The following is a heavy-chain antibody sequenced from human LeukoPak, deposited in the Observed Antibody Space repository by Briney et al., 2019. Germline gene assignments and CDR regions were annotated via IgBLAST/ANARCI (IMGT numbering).Heavy chain of an antibody. CDR3: ARDPRGYSSGSDDF. CDR1: GFTFSSYE. V-gene: IGHV3-48*03. J-gene: IGHJ4*02. D-gene: IGHD5-18*01. CDR2: ISNSGSTI. Sequence: PGGSLTLSCAASGFTFSSYEMNWVRQAPKKGLEWVSYISNSGSTIYYADSVKGRFTIPRDNAKNSLYLQMNSLRADDTAVYYCARDPRGYSSGSDDFWGQGTLVTVSS.